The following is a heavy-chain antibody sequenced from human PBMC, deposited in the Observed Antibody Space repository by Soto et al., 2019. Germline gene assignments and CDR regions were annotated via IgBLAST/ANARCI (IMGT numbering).Heavy chain of an antibody. CDR1: GGTFSSYT. Sequence: QVQLVQSGAEVKKPGSSVRVSCTPSGGTFSSYTISWVRQAPGQGLKWMGRIVPITGMTRYAQKFQGRLTITAVTSTTTAYLELSSLTAEDSAVYFCSRGVASLVDSWGQGTQVTVSS. CDR3: SRGVASLVDS. CDR2: IVPITGMT. J-gene: IGHJ4*02. D-gene: IGHD2-15*01. V-gene: IGHV1-69*02.